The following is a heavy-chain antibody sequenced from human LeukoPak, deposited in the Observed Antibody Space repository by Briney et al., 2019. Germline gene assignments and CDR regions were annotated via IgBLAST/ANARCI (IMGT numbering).Heavy chain of an antibody. J-gene: IGHJ4*02. V-gene: IGHV3-48*03. CDR1: GFSFSTQE. CDR3: ARGSYTGFDLYFDY. CDR2: ISSNSRTI. D-gene: IGHD5-12*01. Sequence: PGGSLRLSCATSGFSFSTQEMTWVRQAPGEGLEWVSYISSNSRTIYYADSVKGRFTISRDNTRNSVFLQLNSLRVEDTGFYYCARGSYTGFDLYFDYWGQGTLVTVSS.